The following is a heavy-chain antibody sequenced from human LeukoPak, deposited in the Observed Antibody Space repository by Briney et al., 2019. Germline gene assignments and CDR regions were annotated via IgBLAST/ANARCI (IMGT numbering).Heavy chain of an antibody. CDR2: INPSGGST. V-gene: IGHV1-46*01. Sequence: ASVKVSCKASGYTFTSYYMHWVRQAPGQGLEWMGIINPSGGSTSYAQKFQGRVTMTRDTSTSTVYMELSSLRSEDTAVYYCATEPVLRYFDWLPYYYGMDVWGQGTTVTVSS. CDR3: ATEPVLRYFDWLPYYYGMDV. CDR1: GYTFTSYY. J-gene: IGHJ6*02. D-gene: IGHD3-9*01.